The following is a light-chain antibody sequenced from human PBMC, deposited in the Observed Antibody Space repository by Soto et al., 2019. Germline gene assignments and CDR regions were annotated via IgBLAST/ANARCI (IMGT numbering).Light chain of an antibody. Sequence: VLTQSPGTLSLSPGERTTLSCRASQNIRGNELAWYQQKPGQPPRLLIYRGSSRAPGIPDRFSGRGSGTEFTLTISRLEPEDFAVYYCQDYGTSAPWTFGQGPELRS. CDR2: RGS. CDR3: QDYGTSAPWT. V-gene: IGKV3-20*01. J-gene: IGKJ1*01. CDR1: QNIRGNE.